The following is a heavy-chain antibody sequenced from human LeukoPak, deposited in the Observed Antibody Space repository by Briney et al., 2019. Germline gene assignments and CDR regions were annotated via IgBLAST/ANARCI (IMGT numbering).Heavy chain of an antibody. CDR1: RFTLISYG. V-gene: IGHV3-23*01. D-gene: IGHD3-10*01. CDR3: AKESPYYSGRDYYFDY. CDR2: ISGSGDST. J-gene: IGHJ4*02. Sequence: GGSLRLSCAVSRFTLISYGMSWVRQAPGKGLEWVSAISGSGDSTYYADSVKGRFTISRDDSKNTVYLQMNSLRAEDTAVYYCAKESPYYSGRDYYFDYWGPGTLVTVSS.